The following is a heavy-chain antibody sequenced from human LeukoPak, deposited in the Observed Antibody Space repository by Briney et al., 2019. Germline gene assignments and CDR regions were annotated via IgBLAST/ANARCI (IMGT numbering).Heavy chain of an antibody. D-gene: IGHD3-10*01. J-gene: IGHJ6*02. V-gene: IGHV1-69*13. CDR3: ARDSPITMVRGLMDV. CDR1: GGTFSSYA. Sequence: ASVKVSCKASGGTFSSYAISWVRQAPGQGLEWMGGIIPIFGTANYAQKFQGRVTITADESTSTAYMELSSLRSEDTAVYYCARDSPITMVRGLMDVWGQGTTVTVSS. CDR2: IIPIFGTA.